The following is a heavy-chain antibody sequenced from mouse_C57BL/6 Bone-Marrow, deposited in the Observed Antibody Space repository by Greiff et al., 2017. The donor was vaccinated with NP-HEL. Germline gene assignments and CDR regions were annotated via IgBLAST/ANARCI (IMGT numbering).Heavy chain of an antibody. CDR3: AKRGGNYVLDAMDY. V-gene: IGHV2-3*01. D-gene: IGHD2-1*01. Sequence: QVQLQQSGPGLVAPSLSLSITCTVSGFSLTSYGVSWVRQPPGKGLEWLGVIWGDGSTNYHSALISRLSISKDNSKSQVFLKLNSLQTDDTATYYCAKRGGNYVLDAMDYWGQGTSVTVSS. J-gene: IGHJ4*01. CDR1: GFSLTSYG. CDR2: IWGDGST.